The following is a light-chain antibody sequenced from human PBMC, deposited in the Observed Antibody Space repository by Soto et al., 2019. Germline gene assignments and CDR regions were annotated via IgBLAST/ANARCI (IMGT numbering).Light chain of an antibody. CDR3: GVCDDTLNAVV. CDR2: YDD. J-gene: IGLJ2*01. V-gene: IGLV1-36*01. CDR1: PSNIGRNA. Sequence: QSVLTQPPSVSEAPRQTVTISCSGSPSNIGRNAVNWYQRLPREAPKLLVYYDDLLPSGVSDRFSGCKSGTSASLAISALHYEDEADYYCGVCDDTLNAVVFGGGTKLTVL.